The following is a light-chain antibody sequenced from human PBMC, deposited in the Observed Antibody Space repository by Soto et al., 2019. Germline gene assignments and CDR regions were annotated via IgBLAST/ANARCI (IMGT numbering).Light chain of an antibody. Sequence: DIQMTQSPSSLSASVGDRVTITCRASQSITTYLNWYRQKLGKAPKLLIYAASSLQSGVPSRFSGSGSETEFTLSISSLQPEDFATYFCQQIYSAPLTFGGGTKVDNK. CDR3: QQIYSAPLT. V-gene: IGKV1-39*01. J-gene: IGKJ4*01. CDR1: QSITTY. CDR2: AAS.